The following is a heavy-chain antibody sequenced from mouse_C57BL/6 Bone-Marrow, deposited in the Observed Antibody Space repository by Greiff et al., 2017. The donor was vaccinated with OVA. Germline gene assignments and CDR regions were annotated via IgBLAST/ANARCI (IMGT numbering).Heavy chain of an antibody. CDR2: IHPNSGST. Sequence: QVQLQQPGAELVKPGASVKLSCKASGYTFTSYWMHWVKQRPGQGLEWIGMIHPNSGSTNYNEKFKSKATLTVDKSSSTAYMQLSSLTSEDSAVYYCASMITTVPYWYFDVWGTGTTVTVSS. CDR1: GYTFTSYW. J-gene: IGHJ1*03. D-gene: IGHD2-4*01. CDR3: ASMITTVPYWYFDV. V-gene: IGHV1-64*01.